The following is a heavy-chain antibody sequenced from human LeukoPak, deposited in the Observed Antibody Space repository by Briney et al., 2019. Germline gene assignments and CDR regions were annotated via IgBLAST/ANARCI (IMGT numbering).Heavy chain of an antibody. CDR1: GFSFSKDW. V-gene: IGHV3-15*01. Sequence: KPGGSPRLSCAASGFSFSKDWMSWVRQAPGKGLEWVGRIKSKADGGTTDYAAPVNGRFTISRDDSKNMLYLQMNSLQNEDTAVYFCTNYSDKDAFAIWGQGTMVTVSA. CDR2: IKSKADGGTT. D-gene: IGHD1-26*01. CDR3: TNYSDKDAFAI. J-gene: IGHJ3*02.